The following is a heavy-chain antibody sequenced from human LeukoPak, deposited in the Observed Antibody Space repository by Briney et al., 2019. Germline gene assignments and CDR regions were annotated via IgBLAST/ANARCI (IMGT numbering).Heavy chain of an antibody. D-gene: IGHD2-21*02. CDR3: ARPAYCGGNCYYFPDY. CDR2: ISGSGGST. J-gene: IGHJ4*02. CDR1: GFTFSSYA. V-gene: IGHV3-23*01. Sequence: PGGSLRLSCAASGFTFSSYAMSWVRQAPGKGLEWVSAISGSGGSTYYADSVKGRFTISRDNSKNTLYLQMNSLRAEDTAVYYCARPAYCGGNCYYFPDYWGQGTLVTVSS.